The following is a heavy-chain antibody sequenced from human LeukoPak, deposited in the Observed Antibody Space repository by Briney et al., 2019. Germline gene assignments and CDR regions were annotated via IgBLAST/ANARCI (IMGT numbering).Heavy chain of an antibody. Sequence: PSETLSLTCTVSGYSISSGYYWGWIRQPPGKGLEWIGSIYYSGSTYYNPSLKSRVTISVDTSKNQFSLKPSSVTAADTAVYYCARRHMVRGFNWFDPWGQGTLVTVSS. J-gene: IGHJ5*02. CDR2: IYYSGST. CDR3: ARRHMVRGFNWFDP. D-gene: IGHD3-10*01. CDR1: GYSISSGYY. V-gene: IGHV4-38-2*02.